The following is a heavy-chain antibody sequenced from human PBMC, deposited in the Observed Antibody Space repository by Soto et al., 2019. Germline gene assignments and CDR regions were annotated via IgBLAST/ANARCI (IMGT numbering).Heavy chain of an antibody. CDR3: ARTFDTITYYFDY. Sequence: GGSLRLSCAASDFSFSSYAMHWMRQAPGKGLEWLAVISFDGNIIQYADSVKGRFIISRDNSKNTLYLQMNSLRGDDTAVYYCARTFDTITYYFDYWGQGTLVTVSS. CDR2: ISFDGNII. J-gene: IGHJ4*02. V-gene: IGHV3-30-3*01. CDR1: DFSFSSYA. D-gene: IGHD3-9*01.